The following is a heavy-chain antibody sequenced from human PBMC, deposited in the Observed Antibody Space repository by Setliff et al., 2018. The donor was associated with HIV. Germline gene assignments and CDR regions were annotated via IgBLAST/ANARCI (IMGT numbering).Heavy chain of an antibody. Sequence: ASVKVSCKASGYTFTSYGMNWVRQAPGQGLEWMGWINLVTGKTAYLQKFQGRVTITRDTSATTASTAYMGMSGLSSEDTAIYYCANGGSGGQFDYWGQGTLVTVSS. V-gene: IGHV1-3*01. CDR1: GYTFTSYG. CDR3: ANGGSGGQFDY. J-gene: IGHJ4*02. CDR2: INLVTGKT. D-gene: IGHD3-16*01.